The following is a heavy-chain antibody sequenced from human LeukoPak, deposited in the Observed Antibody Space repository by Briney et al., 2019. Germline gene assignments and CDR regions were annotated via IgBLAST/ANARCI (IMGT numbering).Heavy chain of an antibody. D-gene: IGHD2-2*03. CDR1: GFTFSRYW. V-gene: IGHV3-66*02. CDR3: ARVGYCSSTSCPAHAFDI. Sequence: GGSLRLSCAASGFTFSRYWMNWARQAPGKGLEWVSVIYSGGSTYYADSVKGRFTISRDNSKNTLYLQMNSLRAEDTAVYYCARVGYCSSTSCPAHAFDIWGQGTMVTVSS. CDR2: IYSGGST. J-gene: IGHJ3*02.